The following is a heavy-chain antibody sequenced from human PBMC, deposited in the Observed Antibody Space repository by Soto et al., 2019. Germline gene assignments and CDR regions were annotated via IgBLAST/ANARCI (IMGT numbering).Heavy chain of an antibody. V-gene: IGHV4-59*01. CDR3: AREQDWFDP. CDR2: IYYSGST. Sequence: PSETLSLTCTVSGGYICSYYWSWIRQPPGKGLEWIGYIYYSGSTNYNPSLKSRVTISVDTSKNQFSLKLSSVTAADTAVYYCAREQDWFDPWGQGTLVNVSS. J-gene: IGHJ5*02. CDR1: GGYICSYY.